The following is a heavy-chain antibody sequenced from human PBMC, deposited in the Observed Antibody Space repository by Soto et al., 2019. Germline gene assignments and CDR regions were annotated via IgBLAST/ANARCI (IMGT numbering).Heavy chain of an antibody. V-gene: IGHV4-34*01. CDR1: GGSFSGYY. Sequence: PSETLSLTCAVYGGSFSGYYWSWIRQPPGKGLEWIGEINHSGSTNYNPSLKSRVTISVDTSKHQFSLKLSSVTAADTAVYYCARRSRIAAAGWFDPWDQGTLVTVSS. D-gene: IGHD6-13*01. J-gene: IGHJ5*02. CDR3: ARRSRIAAAGWFDP. CDR2: INHSGST.